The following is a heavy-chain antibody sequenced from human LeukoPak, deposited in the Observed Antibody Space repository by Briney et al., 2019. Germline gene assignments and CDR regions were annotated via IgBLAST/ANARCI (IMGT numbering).Heavy chain of an antibody. D-gene: IGHD1-26*01. V-gene: IGHV4-59*01. Sequence: PSETLSLTCTVSGGSISSYYWSWIRQPPGKGLEWIGYIYYSGSTNYNPSLKSRVTISVDTSKNQFSLKLSSVTAADTAVYYCASGSYVDYFDYWGQGTLVTVSS. CDR2: IYYSGST. CDR3: ASGSYVDYFDY. J-gene: IGHJ4*02. CDR1: GGSISSYY.